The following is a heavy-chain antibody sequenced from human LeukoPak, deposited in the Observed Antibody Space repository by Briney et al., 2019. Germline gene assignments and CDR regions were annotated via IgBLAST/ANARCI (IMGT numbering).Heavy chain of an antibody. Sequence: ASVKVSCKASGYTFTSYGISWVRQAPGQGLEWMGRISAYNGNTNYAQKLQGRVTMTTDTSTSTAYMELRSLRSDDTAVYYCARQYCSSTSCYIYFDYWGQGTLVTVSS. CDR2: ISAYNGNT. CDR1: GYTFTSYG. J-gene: IGHJ4*02. CDR3: ARQYCSSTSCYIYFDY. D-gene: IGHD2-2*01. V-gene: IGHV1-18*01.